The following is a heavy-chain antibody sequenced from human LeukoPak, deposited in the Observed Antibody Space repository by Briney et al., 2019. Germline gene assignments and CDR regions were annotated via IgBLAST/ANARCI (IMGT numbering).Heavy chain of an antibody. CDR3: ARVRYYGSGSYRGWFDP. D-gene: IGHD3-10*01. CDR1: GGSFSGYY. V-gene: IGHV4-34*01. J-gene: IGHJ5*02. CDR2: INHSGST. Sequence: SETLSLTCAVYGGSFSGYYWSWIRQPPGKGLEWIGEINHSGSTNYNPSLKSRVTISVDTSKNQFSLKLGSVTAADTAVYYCARVRYYGSGSYRGWFDPWGQGTLVTVSS.